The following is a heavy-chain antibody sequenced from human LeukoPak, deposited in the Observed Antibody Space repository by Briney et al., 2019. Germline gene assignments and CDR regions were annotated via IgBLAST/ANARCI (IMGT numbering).Heavy chain of an antibody. J-gene: IGHJ5*02. V-gene: IGHV4-59*06. D-gene: IGHD4-17*01. Sequence: SETLSLTYTVSGGSISSYYWSWIRQHPGKGLEWIGYIYYSGSTYYNPSLKSRVTISVDTSKNQFSLKLSSVTAADTAVYYCARNYGDYVFQFDPWGQGTLVTVSS. CDR3: ARNYGDYVFQFDP. CDR1: GGSISSYY. CDR2: IYYSGST.